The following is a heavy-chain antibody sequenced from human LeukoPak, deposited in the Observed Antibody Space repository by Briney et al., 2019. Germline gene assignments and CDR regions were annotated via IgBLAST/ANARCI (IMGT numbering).Heavy chain of an antibody. V-gene: IGHV4-61*02. CDR1: GGSISSSSYY. CDR3: ARGRIMEYSSSSAFDY. CDR2: IYTSGST. Sequence: KPSETLSLTCTVSGGSISSSSYYWSWIRQPAGKGLEWIGRIYTSGSTNYNPSLKSRVTMSVDTSKNQFSLKLSSVTAADTAVYYCARGRIMEYSSSSAFDYWGQGTLVTVSS. J-gene: IGHJ4*02. D-gene: IGHD6-6*01.